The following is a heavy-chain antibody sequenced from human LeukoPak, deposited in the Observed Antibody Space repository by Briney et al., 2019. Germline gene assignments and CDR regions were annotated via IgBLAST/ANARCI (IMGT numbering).Heavy chain of an antibody. CDR2: ISSSGGIT. Sequence: PGGSLRLSCAASGFTFSSYAMNWVRQAPGKGLEWVSAISSSGGITYYADSVKGRFTISRDNSKNTLYLQMNSPRAEDTAVYYCAKDPPRGYYDSSGYYYSWGQGTLVTVSS. V-gene: IGHV3-23*01. CDR1: GFTFSSYA. J-gene: IGHJ4*02. D-gene: IGHD3-22*01. CDR3: AKDPPRGYYDSSGYYYS.